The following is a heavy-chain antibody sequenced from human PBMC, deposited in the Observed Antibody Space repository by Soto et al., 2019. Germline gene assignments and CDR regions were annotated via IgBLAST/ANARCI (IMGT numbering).Heavy chain of an antibody. CDR1: GYTFTSYG. V-gene: IGHV1-18*01. Sequence: ASVKVSCTASGYTFTSYGISWMRQAPGQGLEWMGWISAYNGNTNYAQKLQGRVTMTTDTSTSTAYMELRSLRSDDTAVYYCARDGPMDRAFDIWGQGTMVTVSS. CDR3: ARDGPMDRAFDI. D-gene: IGHD3-10*01. J-gene: IGHJ3*02. CDR2: ISAYNGNT.